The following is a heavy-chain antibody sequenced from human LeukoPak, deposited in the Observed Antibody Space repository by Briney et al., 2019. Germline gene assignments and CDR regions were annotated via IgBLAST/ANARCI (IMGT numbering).Heavy chain of an antibody. V-gene: IGHV3-23*01. CDR2: MSGSGSRT. D-gene: IGHD2-2*01. Sequence: GGSLRLSCAASGFTFSDYAMCWVRQAPGKGLEWVSAMSGSGSRTYDADSVKGRFTISRDNSKNTLYLQMNSLRAGDTAIYYCAKLGYCSGNTCYHDAFDVWGQGTMVTVSP. CDR1: GFTFSDYA. CDR3: AKLGYCSGNTCYHDAFDV. J-gene: IGHJ3*01.